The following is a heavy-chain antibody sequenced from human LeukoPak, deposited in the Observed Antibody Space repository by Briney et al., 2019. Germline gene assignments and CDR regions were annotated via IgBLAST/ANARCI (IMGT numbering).Heavy chain of an antibody. V-gene: IGHV3-74*01. Sequence: PGGSLRLSCAASGFTFSSNWMHWVRQVPGKGLVWVSLINPSGSFTTYADSVKGRFTISRDNAKNRLYMQMNSLRVEDTAVYYCARGGGSYYYFDYWGQGTLVTVSS. CDR1: GFTFSSNW. CDR2: INPSGSFT. J-gene: IGHJ4*02. CDR3: ARGGGSYYYFDY. D-gene: IGHD1-26*01.